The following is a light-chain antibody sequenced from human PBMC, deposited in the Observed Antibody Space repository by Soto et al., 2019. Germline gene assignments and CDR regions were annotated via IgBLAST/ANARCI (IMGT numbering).Light chain of an antibody. V-gene: IGKV1-5*03. Sequence: DIQMTQSPSSLSASVGDRVTITCRASQNIRSFLNWYQQKPGKAPKVLIHKASTLKSGVPSRFSGSGSGTEFTLTISSLEPEDFAVYYCQQRSNWPLTFGGGTKV. CDR2: KAS. J-gene: IGKJ4*01. CDR3: QQRSNWPLT. CDR1: QNIRSF.